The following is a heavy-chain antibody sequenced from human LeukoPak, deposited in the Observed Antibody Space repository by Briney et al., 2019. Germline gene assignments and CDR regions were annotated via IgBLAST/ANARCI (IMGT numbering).Heavy chain of an antibody. D-gene: IGHD6-6*01. CDR3: AKDLGTRSSSLYGLFDY. CDR1: GFTFSSYA. J-gene: IGHJ4*02. Sequence: PGGSLRLSCAASGFTFSSYAMSWVRQAPGKGLEWVSAISGSGGSTYHADSVKGRFTISRDNSKNTLYLQMNSLRAEDTAVYYCAKDLGTRSSSLYGLFDYWGQGTLVTVSS. V-gene: IGHV3-23*01. CDR2: ISGSGGST.